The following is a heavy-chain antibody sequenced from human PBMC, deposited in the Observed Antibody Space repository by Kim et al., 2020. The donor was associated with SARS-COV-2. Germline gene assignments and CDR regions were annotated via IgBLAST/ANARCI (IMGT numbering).Heavy chain of an antibody. D-gene: IGHD6-13*01. V-gene: IGHV4-59*01. Sequence: SETLSLTCTVSGGSISSYYWSWIRQPPGKGLEWIGYIYYSGSTNYNPSLKSRVTISVDTSKNQFSLKLSSVTAADTAVYYCARASVGRREYSSSWTNWFDPWGQGTLVTVSS. CDR3: ARASVGRREYSSSWTNWFDP. CDR1: GGSISSYY. CDR2: IYYSGST. J-gene: IGHJ5*02.